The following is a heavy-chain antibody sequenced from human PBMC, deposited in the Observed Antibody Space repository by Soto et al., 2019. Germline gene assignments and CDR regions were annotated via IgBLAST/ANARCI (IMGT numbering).Heavy chain of an antibody. D-gene: IGHD2-2*01. V-gene: IGHV5-51*01. CDR1: GYSFTSYW. CDR3: ARFNCSSMSVRGRYYYYYMDV. J-gene: IGHJ6*03. CDR2: IYPGDSDT. Sequence: GESLKISCKGSGYSFTSYWIGWVRQMPGKGLEWMGIIYPGDSDTRYSPSFQGQVTISADKSISTAYLQWSSLKASDTAMYYCARFNCSSMSVRGRYYYYYMDVPGKGTTVTVSS.